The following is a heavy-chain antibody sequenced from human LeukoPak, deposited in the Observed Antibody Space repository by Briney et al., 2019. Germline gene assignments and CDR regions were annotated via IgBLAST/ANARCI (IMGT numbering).Heavy chain of an antibody. D-gene: IGHD6-13*01. J-gene: IGHJ5*02. CDR2: INHSGST. Sequence: SETLSLTCAVYGGSFSGYYWSWIRQPPGKGLEWIGEINHSGSTNYNPSLKSRVTISVDTSKNQFSLKLSSVTAADTAVYYCAQGHPSIAAAGNWFDPWGQGTLVTVSS. CDR3: AQGHPSIAAAGNWFDP. V-gene: IGHV4-34*01. CDR1: GGSFSGYY.